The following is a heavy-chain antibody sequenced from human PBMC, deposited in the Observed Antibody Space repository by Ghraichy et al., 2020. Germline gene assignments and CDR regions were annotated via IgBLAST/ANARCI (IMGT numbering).Heavy chain of an antibody. CDR3: ARVGELELPQLEY. D-gene: IGHD1-7*01. J-gene: IGHJ4*02. CDR1: GYTFTSYG. CDR2: ISAYNGNT. Sequence: ASVKVSCKASGYTFTSYGIRWVRQAPGQRPEWMGWISAYNGNTNYSQKLQGRVTMTTDTSTSTAYMELRSLRSDDTAVYYCARVGELELPQLEYWCQGTLVTVCS. V-gene: IGHV1-18*01.